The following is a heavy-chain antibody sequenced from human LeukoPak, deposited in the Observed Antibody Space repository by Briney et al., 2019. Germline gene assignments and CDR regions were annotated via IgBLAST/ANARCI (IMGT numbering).Heavy chain of an antibody. CDR1: GFTFSSYA. J-gene: IGHJ4*02. Sequence: GGSLRLSCAASGFTFSSYAMSWVRQAPGKWLEWVSAISGSGASTYYADSVKGRFTISRDNSKNTLYLQMNSLRGGDTAVYYCAKGRAVEVVAAFNYWGQGTVVTVSS. CDR2: ISGSGAST. V-gene: IGHV3-23*01. D-gene: IGHD2-15*01. CDR3: AKGRAVEVVAAFNY.